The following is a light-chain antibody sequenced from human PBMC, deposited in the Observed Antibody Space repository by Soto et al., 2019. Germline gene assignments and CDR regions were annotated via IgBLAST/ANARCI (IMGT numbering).Light chain of an antibody. CDR2: WAS. J-gene: IGKJ2*01. Sequence: DIVMTQSPDSLAVSLGERATINCKSSQSVLYSSNNKNYLAWFQQKPGQPPKLLIYWASTRESGVPDRFGGSGSGPDLTLTIRSLQAEDVEVYYCQQYHSVAYTFGPGPRLEIK. V-gene: IGKV4-1*01. CDR3: QQYHSVAYT. CDR1: QSVLYSSNNKNY.